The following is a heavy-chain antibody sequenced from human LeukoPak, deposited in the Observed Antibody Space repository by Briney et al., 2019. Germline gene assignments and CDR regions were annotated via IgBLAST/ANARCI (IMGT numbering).Heavy chain of an antibody. CDR2: ISYDGSNK. D-gene: IGHD2-21*02. V-gene: IGHV3-30*03. Sequence: GGSLRLSCAASGFTFSSYGMHWVRRAPGKGLEWVAVISYDGSNKYYADSVKGRFTISRDNSKNTLYLQMNSLRAEDTAVYYCARDPSRVAAYCGGDCYLPNDAFDIWGQGTMVTVSS. CDR3: ARDPSRVAAYCGGDCYLPNDAFDI. CDR1: GFTFSSYG. J-gene: IGHJ3*02.